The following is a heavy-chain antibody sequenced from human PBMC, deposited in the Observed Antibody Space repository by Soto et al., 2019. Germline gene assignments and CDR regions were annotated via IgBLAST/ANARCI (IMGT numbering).Heavy chain of an antibody. CDR2: IYYSANT. D-gene: IGHD3-3*01. CDR1: GGSVSSGNYY. Sequence: SETLSLTCTVSGGSVSSGNYYWSWIRQPPGKGLEWIGYIYYSANTHYNSSLKSRVTISVDTSENQFSLKLISVTAADTAVYYCARGHDFWGGPSLFDYWGQGTLVTVSS. V-gene: IGHV4-61*01. CDR3: ARGHDFWGGPSLFDY. J-gene: IGHJ4*02.